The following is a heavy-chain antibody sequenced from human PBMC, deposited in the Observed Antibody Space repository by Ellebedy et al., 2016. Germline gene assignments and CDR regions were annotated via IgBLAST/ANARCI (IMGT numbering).Heavy chain of an antibody. CDR3: ARGGYCSSTSCYASVYYYGMDV. V-gene: IGHV1-69*04. CDR1: GGTFSSYA. J-gene: IGHJ6*02. Sequence: ASVKVSCKASGGTFSSYAISWVRQAPGQGLEWMGRIIPILGIANYAQKFQGRVTITADKSTSTAYMELSSLRSEDTAVYYCARGGYCSSTSCYASVYYYGMDVWGQGTTVTVSS. CDR2: IIPILGIA. D-gene: IGHD2-2*01.